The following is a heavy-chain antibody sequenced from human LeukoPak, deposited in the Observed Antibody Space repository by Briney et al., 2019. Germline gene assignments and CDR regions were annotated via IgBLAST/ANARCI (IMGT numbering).Heavy chain of an antibody. D-gene: IGHD3-22*01. CDR1: GYTFTSYY. CDR3: AREKTQNYYDSSGTFDY. Sequence: ASVKVSCKESGYTFTSYYMHWVRQAPGQGLEWMGIINPSGGSTSYAQKFQGRVTMTRDTSTSTVYMELSSLRSEDTAVYYCAREKTQNYYDSSGTFDYWGQGTLVTVSS. V-gene: IGHV1-46*01. J-gene: IGHJ4*02. CDR2: INPSGGST.